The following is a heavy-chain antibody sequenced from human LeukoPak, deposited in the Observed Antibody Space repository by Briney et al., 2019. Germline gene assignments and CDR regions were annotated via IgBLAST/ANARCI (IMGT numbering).Heavy chain of an antibody. CDR3: ARDSFHSSDY. V-gene: IGHV3-7*01. D-gene: IGHD3-3*02. J-gene: IGHJ4*02. CDR1: GFSFSKYW. Sequence: GGSLRLSCAASGFSFSKYWMSWVRQAPGKGLEWVANIKEDGSEKYYVDSVKGRFTISRVNAKNSLYLQMNSLRPEDTAVYYCARDSFHSSDYWGQGTLVTVSS. CDR2: IKEDGSEK.